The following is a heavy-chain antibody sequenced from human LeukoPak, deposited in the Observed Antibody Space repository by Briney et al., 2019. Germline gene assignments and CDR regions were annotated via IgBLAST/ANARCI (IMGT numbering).Heavy chain of an antibody. Sequence: GGSVKLFCAASGFTVSGFAMLWVRQASGKELEWLGRVRSKGYNYVPAYGASVNDRFINAKDASQPTAYLQMSSMNSDDTAVYCCTTLGETRRWYPDHWGQGTLVTVSS. D-gene: IGHD6-13*01. J-gene: IGHJ4*02. CDR1: GFTVSGFA. CDR2: VRSKGYNYVP. CDR3: TTLGETRRWYPDH. V-gene: IGHV3-73*01.